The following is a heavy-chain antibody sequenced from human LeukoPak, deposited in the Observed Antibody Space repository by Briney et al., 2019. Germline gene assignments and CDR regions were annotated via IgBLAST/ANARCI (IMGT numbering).Heavy chain of an antibody. CDR1: GFTVSSNY. J-gene: IGHJ4*02. D-gene: IGHD1-14*01. V-gene: IGHV3-15*01. CDR2: IKTNTDGGTT. CDR3: STGAGDN. Sequence: GGSLRLSCAASGFTVSSNYMSWVRQAPGKGLEWVGLIKTNTDGGTTDYAAPVKGRFAISRDDSKNTMYLQMNSLKTEDTAVYYCSTGAGDNWGQGTLVTVSS.